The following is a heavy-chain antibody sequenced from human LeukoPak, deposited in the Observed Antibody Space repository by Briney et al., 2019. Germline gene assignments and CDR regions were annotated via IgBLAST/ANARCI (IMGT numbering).Heavy chain of an antibody. CDR3: ARGVFGRFDP. CDR1: GGSISSGGYY. V-gene: IGHV4-39*07. D-gene: IGHD3-10*01. CDR2: INQSGST. J-gene: IGHJ5*02. Sequence: SETLSLTCTVSGGSISSGGYYWNWIRQPPGKGLEWIGEINQSGSTNHNPSLKSRVTISVDTSKNQFSLNLNSVTAADTAAYYCARGVFGRFDPWGQGTLVTVSS.